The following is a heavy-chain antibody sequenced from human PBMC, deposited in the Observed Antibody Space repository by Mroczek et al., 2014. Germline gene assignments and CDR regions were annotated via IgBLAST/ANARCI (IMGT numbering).Heavy chain of an antibody. CDR3: AKVVYGGNSGAFDI. D-gene: IGHD4-23*01. CDR2: ISYDGSNK. CDR1: GFTFSSYG. Sequence: VQLVQSGGGVVQPGRSLRLSCAASGFTFSSYGMHWVRQAPGKGLEWVAVISYDGSNKYYADSVKGRFTISRDNSKNTLYLQMNSLRAEDTAVYYCAKVVYGGNSGAFDIWGQGTMVTVSS. J-gene: IGHJ3*02. V-gene: IGHV3-30*18.